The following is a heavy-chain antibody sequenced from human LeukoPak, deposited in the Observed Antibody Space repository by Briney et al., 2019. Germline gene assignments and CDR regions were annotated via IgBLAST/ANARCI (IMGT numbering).Heavy chain of an antibody. J-gene: IGHJ1*01. Sequence: PGGSLRLSCAASGFIFSDYGMHWVRQAPGKGLDWVAFIRYDASNKDYADSVKGQFTISRDNSKNTLYLQMNSLRAEDTAVYYCAKTSHWGAQAYAEYFQHWGQGTLVTVSS. CDR1: GFIFSDYG. CDR3: AKTSHWGAQAYAEYFQH. CDR2: IRYDASNK. D-gene: IGHD7-27*01. V-gene: IGHV3-30*02.